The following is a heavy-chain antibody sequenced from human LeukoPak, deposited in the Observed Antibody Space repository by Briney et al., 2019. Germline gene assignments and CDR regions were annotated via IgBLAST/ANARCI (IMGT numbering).Heavy chain of an antibody. CDR3: AILILSADYFDY. V-gene: IGHV4-39*01. D-gene: IGHD2/OR15-2a*01. Sequence: SETLSLTCTVSGGSISSSSYYWGWIRQPPGKGLEWIGSIYYSGSTYYNPPLKSRVTISVDTSKNQFSLKLSSVTAADTAVYYCAILILSADYFDYWGQGTLVTVSS. CDR2: IYYSGST. CDR1: GGSISSSSYY. J-gene: IGHJ4*02.